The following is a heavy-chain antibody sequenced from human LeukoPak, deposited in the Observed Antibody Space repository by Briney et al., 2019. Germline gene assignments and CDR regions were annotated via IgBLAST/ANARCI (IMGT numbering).Heavy chain of an antibody. CDR3: ARDPTIAVAGPGY. J-gene: IGHJ4*02. D-gene: IGHD6-19*01. CDR2: ISAYNGNT. V-gene: IGHV1-18*01. CDR1: GYAFTTYG. Sequence: ASVKVSCTASGYAFTTYGISWVRQAPGQGLEWMGWISAYNGNTNYAQKFQVRVTMTTDTSTSTAYIELRSPRSDDTAVYYCARDPTIAVAGPGYWGQGTLVTVSS.